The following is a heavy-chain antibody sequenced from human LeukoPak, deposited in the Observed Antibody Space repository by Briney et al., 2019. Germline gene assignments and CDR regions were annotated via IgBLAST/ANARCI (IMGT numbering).Heavy chain of an antibody. CDR3: ARDQGGTIDY. D-gene: IGHD1-7*01. CDR2: INPNSGGT. V-gene: IGHV1-2*02. Sequence: ASVKVSCKASGYTFTGYYMHWVRQAPGQGLEWMGWINPNSGGTNFAQKFQGRVTMTRDTSITTAYMELSRLTSDDTAVYYCARDQGGTIDYWGQGTLVTVSS. CDR1: GYTFTGYY. J-gene: IGHJ4*02.